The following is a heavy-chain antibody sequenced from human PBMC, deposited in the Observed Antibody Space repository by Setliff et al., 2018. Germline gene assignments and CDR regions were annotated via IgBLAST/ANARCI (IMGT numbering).Heavy chain of an antibody. CDR2: ISTTGTT. V-gene: IGHV4-61*09. J-gene: IGHJ4*02. CDR3: TVYNTGSSKDHY. CDR1: GGSISSGTYY. D-gene: IGHD2-8*02. Sequence: KPSETLSLTCTVSGGSISSGTYYWTWIRQAAGKGLEWIGHISTTGTTSYNPSLKRRVTISLDTSKNQFSLKMTSVTAADTALYYCTVYNTGSSKDHYWGQGTPVTVSS.